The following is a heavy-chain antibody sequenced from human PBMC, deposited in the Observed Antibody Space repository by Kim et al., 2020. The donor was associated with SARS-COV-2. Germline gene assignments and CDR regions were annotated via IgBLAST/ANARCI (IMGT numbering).Heavy chain of an antibody. CDR2: INPNSGGT. CDR3: ARTKPLKTPGNWFDP. CDR1: GYTFTGYY. J-gene: IGHJ5*02. V-gene: IGHV1-2*02. Sequence: ASVKVSCKASGYTFTGYYMHWVRQAPGQGLEWMGWINPNSGGTNYAQKFQGRVTMTRDTSISTAYMELSRLRSDDTAVYYCARTKPLKTPGNWFDPWGQGTLVTVSS.